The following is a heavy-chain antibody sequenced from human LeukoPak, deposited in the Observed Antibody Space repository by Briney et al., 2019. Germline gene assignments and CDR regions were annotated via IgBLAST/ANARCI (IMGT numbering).Heavy chain of an antibody. CDR1: GFTISGDA. Sequence: TGGSLRLPCTASGFTISGDAMHWVRQAPGKGLQWVAHISSDGSYKYYADSVKGRFTISRDNSKNTLYLQMNSLRTDDTALFYCARETLDALDLWGPGTLVTVSS. J-gene: IGHJ3*01. V-gene: IGHV3-30*04. CDR2: ISSDGSYK. CDR3: ARETLDALDL.